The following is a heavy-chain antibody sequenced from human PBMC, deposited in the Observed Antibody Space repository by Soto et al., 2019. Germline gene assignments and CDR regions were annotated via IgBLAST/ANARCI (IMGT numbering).Heavy chain of an antibody. CDR2: IIPIFGTA. D-gene: IGHD2-15*01. CDR3: ARDGYCSGGSCYAPEYFQQ. Sequence: SVKVSCKASGGTFSSYAISWVRQAPGQGLEWMGGIIPIFGTANYAQKFQGRVTITADESTSTAYMELSSLRSEDTAVYYCARDGYCSGGSCYAPEYFQQWGQGTLVTVSS. V-gene: IGHV1-69*13. J-gene: IGHJ1*01. CDR1: GGTFSSYA.